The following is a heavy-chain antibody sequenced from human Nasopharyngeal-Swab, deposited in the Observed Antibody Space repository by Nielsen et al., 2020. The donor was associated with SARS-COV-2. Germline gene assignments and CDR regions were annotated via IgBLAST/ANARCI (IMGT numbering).Heavy chain of an antibody. J-gene: IGHJ4*02. Sequence: GVLKISCAASGFTFSSYAMSWVRQAPGKGLEWVSAISGSGGSTYYADSVKGRFTISRDNSKNTLYLQMNSLRAEDTAVYYCAKDFRNQQWLVDYWGQGTLVTVSS. D-gene: IGHD6-19*01. V-gene: IGHV3-23*01. CDR2: ISGSGGST. CDR3: AKDFRNQQWLVDY. CDR1: GFTFSSYA.